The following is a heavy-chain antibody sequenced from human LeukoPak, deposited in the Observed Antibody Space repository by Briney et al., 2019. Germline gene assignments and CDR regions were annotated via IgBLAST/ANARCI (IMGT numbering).Heavy chain of an antibody. D-gene: IGHD3-9*01. Sequence: ASVKASCKASGYTFTSYDINWVRQATGQGLEWMGWVNPNSGNTGYAQKFQGRVTMTRNTSISTAYMELSSLRSEDTAVYYWARAFDILTEYYFDYWGQGTLVTVSS. J-gene: IGHJ4*02. V-gene: IGHV1-8*01. CDR2: VNPNSGNT. CDR3: ARAFDILTEYYFDY. CDR1: GYTFTSYD.